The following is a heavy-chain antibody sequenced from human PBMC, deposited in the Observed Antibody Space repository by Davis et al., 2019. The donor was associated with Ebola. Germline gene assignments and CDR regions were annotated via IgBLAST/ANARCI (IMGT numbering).Heavy chain of an antibody. CDR2: ISSSSSYI. J-gene: IGHJ4*02. CDR3: ARGRRYYDFWSGILGY. D-gene: IGHD3-3*01. Sequence: GESLKISCAASGFTFSSYSMTWVRQAPGKGLEWVSSISSSSSYIYYADSVKGRFTISRDNAKNTLYLQMNSLRAEDTAVYYCARGRRYYDFWSGILGYWGQGTLVTVSS. CDR1: GFTFSSYS. V-gene: IGHV3-21*01.